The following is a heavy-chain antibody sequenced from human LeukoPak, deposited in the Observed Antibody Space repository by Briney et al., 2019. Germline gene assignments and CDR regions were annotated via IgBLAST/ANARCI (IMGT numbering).Heavy chain of an antibody. Sequence: SVKVSCKASGFTFTSSAMQWVRQARGQRLEWIGWIVVGSGNTNYAQKFQERVTITRDMSTSTAYMELSSLRSEDTAVYYCARSYSSSWYYYYGMDVWGQGTTVTVSS. CDR1: GFTFTSSA. V-gene: IGHV1-58*02. D-gene: IGHD6-13*01. CDR2: IVVGSGNT. J-gene: IGHJ6*02. CDR3: ARSYSSSWYYYYGMDV.